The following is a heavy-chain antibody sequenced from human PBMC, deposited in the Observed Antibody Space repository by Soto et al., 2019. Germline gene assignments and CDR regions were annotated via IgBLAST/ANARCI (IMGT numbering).Heavy chain of an antibody. J-gene: IGHJ4*02. CDR3: AKSRDRVVKDY. CDR1: GFTFSSYG. V-gene: IGHV3-30*18. CDR2: ISYDGSNK. D-gene: IGHD2-15*01. Sequence: GGSLRLSCAASGFTFSSYGMHWVRQAPGKGLEWVAVISYDGSNKYYADSVKGRFTISRDNSKNTLYLQMNSLRAEDTAVYYCAKSRDRVVKDYWGQGTLVTVSS.